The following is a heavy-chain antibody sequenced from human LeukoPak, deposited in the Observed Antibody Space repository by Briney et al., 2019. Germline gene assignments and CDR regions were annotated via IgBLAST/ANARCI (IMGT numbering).Heavy chain of an antibody. J-gene: IGHJ4*02. CDR2: ISGSGGST. Sequence: GSLRLSCAASGFTFSSYAMSWVRQAPGKGLEWVSAISGSGGSTYYADSVKGRFTISRDNAKNSLYLQMNSLRAEDTAVYYCARVGGSYSEFDYWGQGTLVTVSS. CDR3: ARVGGSYSEFDY. V-gene: IGHV3-23*01. D-gene: IGHD1-26*01. CDR1: GFTFSSYA.